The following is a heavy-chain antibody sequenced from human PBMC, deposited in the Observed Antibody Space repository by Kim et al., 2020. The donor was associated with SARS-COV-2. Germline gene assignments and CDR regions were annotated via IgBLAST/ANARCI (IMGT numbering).Heavy chain of an antibody. CDR3: ATLSSWELRAPYWYFDL. D-gene: IGHD1-26*01. CDR2: IIPIFGTA. V-gene: IGHV1-69*13. CDR1: GGTFSSYA. J-gene: IGHJ2*01. Sequence: SVKVSCKASGGTFSSYAISWVRQAPGQGLEWMGGIIPIFGTANYAQKFQGRVTITADESTSTAYMELSSLRSEDTAVYYCATLSSWELRAPYWYFDLWGRGTLVTVSS.